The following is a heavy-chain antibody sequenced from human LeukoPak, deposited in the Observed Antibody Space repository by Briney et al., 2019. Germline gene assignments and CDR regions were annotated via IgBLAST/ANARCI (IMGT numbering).Heavy chain of an antibody. CDR3: ASTAATMIVVVITGFAFDI. Sequence: SETLSLTCTVSGGSISSYYWSWIRQPPGKGLEWIGYIYYSGSTNYNPSLKSRVTISVDTSKNQFSLKLSSVTAADTAVYYCASTAATMIVVVITGFAFDIWGQGTMVTVSS. CDR1: GGSISSYY. V-gene: IGHV4-59*01. D-gene: IGHD3-22*01. J-gene: IGHJ3*02. CDR2: IYYSGST.